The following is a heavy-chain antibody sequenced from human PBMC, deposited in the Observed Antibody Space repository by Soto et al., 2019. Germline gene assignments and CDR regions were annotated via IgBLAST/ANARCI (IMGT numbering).Heavy chain of an antibody. D-gene: IGHD1-26*01. V-gene: IGHV1-69*06. CDR2: IIPIFGTA. CDR1: GGTFSSYA. Sequence: QVQLVQSGAEVKKPGSSVKVSCKASGGTFSSYAISWVRQAPGQGLEWMGGIIPIFGTANYAQKFQGRVTITADKSTSAAYLELSRRSWGDAAVYYCGGGGGWGLRGGGFDYWGQGTLVTVSS. CDR3: GGGGGWGLRGGGFDY. J-gene: IGHJ4*02.